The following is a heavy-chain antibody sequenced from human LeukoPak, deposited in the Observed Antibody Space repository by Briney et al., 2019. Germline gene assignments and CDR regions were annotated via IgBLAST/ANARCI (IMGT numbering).Heavy chain of an antibody. V-gene: IGHV4-31*03. CDR3: ARGPGIAAAGRIGYFQH. J-gene: IGHJ1*01. Sequence: SETLSLTCTVSGGSISSGGYYWSWIRQHPGKGLEWIGYIYYSGSTYYNPSLKSRVTISVDTSKNQFSLKLSSVTAADTAVYYCARGPGIAAAGRIGYFQHWGQGTLVTVSS. CDR2: IYYSGST. D-gene: IGHD6-13*01. CDR1: GGSISSGGYY.